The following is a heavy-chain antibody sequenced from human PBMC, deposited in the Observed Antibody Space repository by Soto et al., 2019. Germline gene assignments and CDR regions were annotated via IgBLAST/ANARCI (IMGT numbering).Heavy chain of an antibody. V-gene: IGHV4-30-2*01. CDR3: AAGGGLPRYY. Sequence: QLQLQESGSGLVKPSQTLSLTCAVAGGSISSGGYSWSWIRQPPGKGLEWIGYIYHSGSTYYNPSLKSRVTISVDRSKSQFSLKLSSVSAADTDVYYCAAGGGLPRYYWGQGTLVTVSS. CDR2: IYHSGST. D-gene: IGHD5-12*01. J-gene: IGHJ4*02. CDR1: GGSISSGGYS.